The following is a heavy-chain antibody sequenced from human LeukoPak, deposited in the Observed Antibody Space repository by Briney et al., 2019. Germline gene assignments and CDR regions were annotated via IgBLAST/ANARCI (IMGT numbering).Heavy chain of an antibody. J-gene: IGHJ4*02. CDR1: GGSISSYY. Sequence: SETLSLTCTVSGGSISSYYWSWIRQPPGKGLEWIGYIYYSGSTNYNPSLKSRVTISVDTSKNQFSLKLSSVTAADTAVYYCARARFGELFFDYWGQGTLVTVSS. D-gene: IGHD3-10*01. CDR2: IYYSGST. CDR3: ARARFGELFFDY. V-gene: IGHV4-59*01.